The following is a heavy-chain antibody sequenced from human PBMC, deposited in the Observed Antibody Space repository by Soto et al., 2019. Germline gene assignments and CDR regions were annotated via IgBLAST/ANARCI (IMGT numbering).Heavy chain of an antibody. J-gene: IGHJ4*02. CDR3: AKDAYYDILTGYYKPYYFDY. CDR2: ISGSGGST. D-gene: IGHD3-9*01. Sequence: GGSLRLSCAASGFTFSSYAMSWVRQAPGKGLEWVSAISGSGGSTYYADSVKGRFTISRDNSKNTLYLQMNSLRAEDTAVYYCAKDAYYDILTGYYKPYYFDYWGQGTLVTVSS. V-gene: IGHV3-23*01. CDR1: GFTFSSYA.